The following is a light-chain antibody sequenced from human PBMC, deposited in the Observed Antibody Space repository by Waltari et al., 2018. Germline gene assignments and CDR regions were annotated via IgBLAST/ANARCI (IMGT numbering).Light chain of an antibody. V-gene: IGKV2-30*01. CDR2: EIS. J-gene: IGKJ3*01. CDR3: GQGTQPPFT. Sequence: DIVMTQSPLSLPITPGQPASISCKSSQSLVYIDGNTYLNWYQQKPGQPPRRLIYEISRRDSGVPDRFSGSGVGTEFTLKITRVEAEDVGIYYCGQGTQPPFTFGPGTKLDI. CDR1: QSLVYIDGNTY.